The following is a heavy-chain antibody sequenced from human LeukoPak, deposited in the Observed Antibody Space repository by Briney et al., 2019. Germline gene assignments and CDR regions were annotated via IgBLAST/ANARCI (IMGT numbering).Heavy chain of an antibody. J-gene: IGHJ3*02. CDR3: ARDGITMVRGVLDPHAFDI. Sequence: ASVKASCKASGGTFSSYAISWVRQAPGQGLEWMGGIIPIFGTANYAQKFQGRVTITADESTSTAYMELSSLRSEDTAVYYCARDGITMVRGVLDPHAFDIWGQGTMVTVSS. D-gene: IGHD3-10*01. CDR2: IIPIFGTA. CDR1: GGTFSSYA. V-gene: IGHV1-69*01.